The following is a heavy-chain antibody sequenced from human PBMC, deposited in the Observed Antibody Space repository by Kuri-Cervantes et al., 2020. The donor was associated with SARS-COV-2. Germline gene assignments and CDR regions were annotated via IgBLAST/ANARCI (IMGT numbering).Heavy chain of an antibody. Sequence: LSLTCAASGFAFSSHAMSWVRQTPEKGLEWVSAIRSGGASTSYADSVMGRFSISRDDSKNTLHLQMNGLRVEDTAVYFCARDRGAFGGWFDPWGQGTLVTVSS. D-gene: IGHD3-16*01. CDR1: GFAFSSHA. V-gene: IGHV3-23*01. J-gene: IGHJ5*02. CDR3: ARDRGAFGGWFDP. CDR2: IRSGGAST.